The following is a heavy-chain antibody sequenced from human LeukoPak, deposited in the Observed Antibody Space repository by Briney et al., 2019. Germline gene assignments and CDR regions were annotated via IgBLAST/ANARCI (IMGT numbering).Heavy chain of an antibody. D-gene: IGHD3-22*01. V-gene: IGHV4-4*07. CDR3: AREDYDSSGSMTTFDY. CDR2: IYTSGST. CDR1: GGSISSYY. J-gene: IGHJ4*02. Sequence: SSETLSLTCTVSGGSISSYYWSWIRQPAGKGLEWIGRIYTSGSTNYNPSLKSRVTISVDRSKNQFSLKLNSVTAADTAVYYCAREDYDSSGSMTTFDYWGQGTLVTVSS.